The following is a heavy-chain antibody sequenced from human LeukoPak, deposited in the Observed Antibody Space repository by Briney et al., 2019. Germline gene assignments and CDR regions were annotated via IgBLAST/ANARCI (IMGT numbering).Heavy chain of an antibody. CDR3: ARSLSRSSSWYIPPFDY. D-gene: IGHD6-13*01. V-gene: IGHV3-30*03. J-gene: IGHJ4*02. CDR1: GFTFSSYG. CDR2: ISYDGSNK. Sequence: GGSLRLSCAASGFTFSSYGMHWVRQAPGKGLEWVAVISYDGSNKYYADSVKGRFTISRDNSKNTLYLQMNSLRAEDTAVYYCARSLSRSSSWYIPPFDYWGQGTLVTVSS.